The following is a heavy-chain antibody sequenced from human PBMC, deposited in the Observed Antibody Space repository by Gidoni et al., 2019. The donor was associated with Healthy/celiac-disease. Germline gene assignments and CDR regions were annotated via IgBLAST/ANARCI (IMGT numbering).Heavy chain of an antibody. D-gene: IGHD3-10*01. CDR3: ARGRNYYGSGSYYNREYFQH. CDR1: GGSFSGYY. CDR2: INHSGST. J-gene: IGHJ1*01. Sequence: QVQLQQWGAGLLKPSETLSLTCAVYGGSFSGYYWSWIRQPPGKGLEWIGEINHSGSTNYNPSLKSRVTISVDTSKNQFSLKLSSVTAADTAVYYCARGRNYYGSGSYYNREYFQHWGQGTLVTVSS. V-gene: IGHV4-34*01.